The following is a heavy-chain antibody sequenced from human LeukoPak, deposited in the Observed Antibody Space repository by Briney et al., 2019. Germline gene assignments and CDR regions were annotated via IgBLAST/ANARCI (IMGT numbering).Heavy chain of an antibody. Sequence: GGSLRLSCAVSGFTFHNAWMSWVRQAPGKGLEWVANIKQDGSEKYYVDSVRGRFTISRDNSKNSLYLQMNSLRAEDTATYYCARSLDYWGQGIQVTVSS. J-gene: IGHJ4*02. CDR2: IKQDGSEK. CDR3: ARSLDY. V-gene: IGHV3-7*01. CDR1: GFTFHNAW.